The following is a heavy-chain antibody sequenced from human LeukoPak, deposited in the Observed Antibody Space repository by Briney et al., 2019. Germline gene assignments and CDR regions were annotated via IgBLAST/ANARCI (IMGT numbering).Heavy chain of an antibody. CDR2: IYHSGST. CDR1: GGSISSYY. V-gene: IGHV4-4*07. CDR3: ARGLLKYYFDY. Sequence: PSETLSLTCTVSGGSISSYYWSWIRQPAGKGLEWIGSIYHSGSTYYNPSLKSRVTISVDTSKNQFSLKLSSVTAADTAVYYCARGLLKYYFDYWGQGTLVTVSS. J-gene: IGHJ4*02.